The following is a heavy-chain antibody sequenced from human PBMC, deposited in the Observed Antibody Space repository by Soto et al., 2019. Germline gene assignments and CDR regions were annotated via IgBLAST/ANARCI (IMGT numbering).Heavy chain of an antibody. CDR1: GGTFSSYA. J-gene: IGHJ6*02. V-gene: IGHV1-69*13. D-gene: IGHD3-22*01. Sequence: SVKVSCKASGGTFSSYAISWVRQAPGQGLEWMGGIIPIFGTANYAQKFQGRVTITADESTSTAYMEMSSLRSEDTAVYYCASGRSRYYYSSGYPQVPIYYYYYGMDVWGQGTTVTVSS. CDR2: IIPIFGTA. CDR3: ASGRSRYYYSSGYPQVPIYYYYYGMDV.